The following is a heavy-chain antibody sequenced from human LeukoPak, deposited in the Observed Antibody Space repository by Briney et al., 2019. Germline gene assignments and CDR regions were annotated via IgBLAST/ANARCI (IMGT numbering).Heavy chain of an antibody. Sequence: SQTLSLTCTVSGGSISSGGYYWSWIRQHPGKGLEWIGYIYYSGSTYCNPSLKSRVTISVDTSKNQFSLKLSSVTAADTAVYYCARAALSLVWFDPWGQGTLVTVSS. CDR3: ARAALSLVWFDP. J-gene: IGHJ5*02. D-gene: IGHD2/OR15-2a*01. V-gene: IGHV4-31*03. CDR1: GGSISSGGYY. CDR2: IYYSGST.